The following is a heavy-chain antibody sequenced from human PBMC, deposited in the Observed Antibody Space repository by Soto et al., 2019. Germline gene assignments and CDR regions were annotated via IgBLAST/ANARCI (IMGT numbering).Heavy chain of an antibody. Sequence: GGSLRLSCAASGFTFSSYAMHWVRQAPGKGLEWVAAISYDGSNKYYADSVKGRFTISRDNSKNTLYLQMNSLRAEDTAVFYCARDFLDTAMIFDYWGQGTLVTVSS. CDR1: GFTFSSYA. V-gene: IGHV3-30-3*01. CDR2: ISYDGSNK. D-gene: IGHD5-18*01. J-gene: IGHJ4*02. CDR3: ARDFLDTAMIFDY.